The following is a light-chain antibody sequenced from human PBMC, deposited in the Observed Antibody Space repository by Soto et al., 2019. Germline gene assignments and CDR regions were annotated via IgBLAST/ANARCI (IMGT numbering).Light chain of an antibody. V-gene: IGKV3-11*01. CDR3: QQRSNRPRT. CDR2: DAS. CDR1: QSVSSY. J-gene: IGKJ1*01. Sequence: EIVLTQSPATLSLSLGERATLSCRASQSVSSYLAWYQQKPGQAPRLLLYDASNRATGIPARFSGSGSGTDFTLTLSSLESEDFAGYYCQQRSNRPRTFGRGTRVEIK.